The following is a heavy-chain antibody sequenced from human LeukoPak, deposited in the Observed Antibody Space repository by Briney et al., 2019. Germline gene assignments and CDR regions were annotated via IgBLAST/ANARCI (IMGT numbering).Heavy chain of an antibody. V-gene: IGHV4-4*07. CDR2: IYTSGST. D-gene: IGHD2-15*01. Sequence: PSGTLSLTCTVSGGSISIYYWSWIRQPAGKGLEWIGRIYTSGSTNYNPSLKSRVTMSVDTSKNQFSLKLSSVTAADTAVYYCARDCSGGSCYSNAFDIWGQGTMVTVSS. J-gene: IGHJ3*02. CDR3: ARDCSGGSCYSNAFDI. CDR1: GGSISIYY.